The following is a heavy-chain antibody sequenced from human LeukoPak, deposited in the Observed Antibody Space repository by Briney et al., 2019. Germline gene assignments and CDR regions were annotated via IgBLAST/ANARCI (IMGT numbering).Heavy chain of an antibody. CDR1: GFIFSTYG. J-gene: IGHJ3*01. CDR2: IWYDGSNE. CDR3: ASSTVTTRGVGDFDL. D-gene: IGHD4-17*01. V-gene: IGHV3-33*01. Sequence: PGTSLRLSCEASGFIFSTYGMNWVRQAPGKGLEWVAIIWYDGSNEYYADSVKGRFFISRDNSKSTLYLEMNSLRADDTAIYYCASSTVTTRGVGDFDLWGHGTWVTVSS.